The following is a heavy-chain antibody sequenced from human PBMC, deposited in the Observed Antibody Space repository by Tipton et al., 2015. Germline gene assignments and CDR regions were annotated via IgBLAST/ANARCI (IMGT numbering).Heavy chain of an antibody. CDR1: GYPINSDYY. CDR3: ARASIIQGYYHDSSRYYLFNS. Sequence: TLSLTCGVSGYPINSDYYWSWIRQSPGEGLEWIGYIYYSGSTNYNPSLRSRVAMSMDTSKNQFSLKLSSVIAADTAVYYCARASIIQGYYHDSSRYYLFNSWGQGTLVTVSS. V-gene: IGHV4-61*01. J-gene: IGHJ1*01. D-gene: IGHD3-22*01. CDR2: IYYSGST.